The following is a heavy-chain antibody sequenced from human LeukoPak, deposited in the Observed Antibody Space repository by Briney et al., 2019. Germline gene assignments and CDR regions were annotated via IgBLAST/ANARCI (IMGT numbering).Heavy chain of an antibody. CDR1: GGTFSIYA. J-gene: IGHJ5*02. CDR3: ARDGYSSGWYVLDWFDP. V-gene: IGHV1-69*13. CDR2: IIPILGTA. D-gene: IGHD6-19*01. Sequence: ASVKVSCKASGGTFSIYAISWVRQAPGQGLEWMGGIIPILGTANYAQKFQGRVTITADESTSTAYMELSSLRSEDTAVYYCARDGYSSGWYVLDWFDPWGQGTLVTVSS.